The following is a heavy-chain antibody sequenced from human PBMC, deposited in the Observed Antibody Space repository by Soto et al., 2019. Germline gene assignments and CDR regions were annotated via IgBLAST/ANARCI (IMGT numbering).Heavy chain of an antibody. Sequence: QVQLVESGGGVVQPGRSLRLSCAASGFTFSSYAMHWVRQAPGKGLEWVAVISYDGSNKYYADSVKGRFTISRDNSKNTLYLQMNSLRAEDTAVYYCARGPLWYQLLSYGDYWGQGTLVTVSS. D-gene: IGHD2-2*01. J-gene: IGHJ4*02. V-gene: IGHV3-30-3*01. CDR3: ARGPLWYQLLSYGDY. CDR2: ISYDGSNK. CDR1: GFTFSSYA.